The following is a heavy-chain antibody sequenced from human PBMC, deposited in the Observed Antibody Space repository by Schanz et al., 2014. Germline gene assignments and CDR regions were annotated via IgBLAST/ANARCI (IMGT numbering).Heavy chain of an antibody. Sequence: QVQLVESGGGVVQPGRSLRLSCAASGFTFSGYGMHWVRQAPGKGLEWVAIISYDGRHKNYADSVKGRFTTSRDNAKNSLFLEMSSLRDEDTAVYFCVKDVSYSFDVWGQGTMVSVSA. CDR3: VKDVSYSFDV. CDR1: GFTFSGYG. V-gene: IGHV3-30*18. J-gene: IGHJ3*01. CDR2: ISYDGRHK. D-gene: IGHD2-21*01.